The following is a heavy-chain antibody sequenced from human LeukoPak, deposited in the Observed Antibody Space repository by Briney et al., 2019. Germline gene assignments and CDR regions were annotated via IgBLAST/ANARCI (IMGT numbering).Heavy chain of an antibody. CDR1: GFTFDEYD. J-gene: IGHJ4*02. Sequence: RTGGSLRLSCAASGFTFDEYDMHWVRQAPRRGLEWVSGISWNSGSIGYADSVKGRFTISRDNAKNSLYLQMNSLRAEDTALYYCAKDLQSDGYNFDYWGQGTLVTVSS. D-gene: IGHD5-24*01. CDR3: AKDLQSDGYNFDY. CDR2: ISWNSGSI. V-gene: IGHV3-9*01.